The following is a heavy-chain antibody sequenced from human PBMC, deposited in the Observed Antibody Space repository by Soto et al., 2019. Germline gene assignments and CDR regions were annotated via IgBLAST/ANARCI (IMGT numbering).Heavy chain of an antibody. Sequence: SETLSLTCTVSGGSISSGGYYWSWIRQHPGKGLEWIGYIYYSGSTYYNPSLKSRVTISVDTSKNQFSLKLSSVTAADTAVYYCARDDRSGCPGCWFDPWGQGTLVTVSS. CDR1: GGSISSGGYY. J-gene: IGHJ5*02. D-gene: IGHD6-19*01. CDR3: ARDDRSGCPGCWFDP. V-gene: IGHV4-31*03. CDR2: IYYSGST.